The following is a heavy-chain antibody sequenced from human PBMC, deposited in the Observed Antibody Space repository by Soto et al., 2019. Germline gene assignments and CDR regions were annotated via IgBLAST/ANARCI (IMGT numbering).Heavy chain of an antibody. CDR2: ITGTGGDT. CDR3: ARIRGYWYGLDV. J-gene: IGHJ6*02. Sequence: EVQLLESGGGLVQPGGSLRLSCAASGFPLGTYGMSWVRQAPGKGLEWVSSITGTGGDTYYADSVKGRFTSSRDNSNNMLYLQMNSLRVEDTAVYYCARIRGYWYGLDVWGQGTTITVSS. V-gene: IGHV3-23*01. CDR1: GFPLGTYG.